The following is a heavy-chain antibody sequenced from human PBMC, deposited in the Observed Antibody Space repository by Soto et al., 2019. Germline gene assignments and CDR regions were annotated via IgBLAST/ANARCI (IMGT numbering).Heavy chain of an antibody. V-gene: IGHV4-34*01. Sequence: PSETLSLTCAVYGGSFSGYYWSWIRQPPGKGLEWIGEINHSGSTNYNPSLKSRVTISVDTSKNQFSLKLSSVTAADTAVYYCARSVYDFWSGYYPPGGNYYYYGMDVWGQRTKVTVSS. CDR3: ARSVYDFWSGYYPPGGNYYYYGMDV. CDR2: INHSGST. J-gene: IGHJ6*02. D-gene: IGHD3-3*01. CDR1: GGSFSGYY.